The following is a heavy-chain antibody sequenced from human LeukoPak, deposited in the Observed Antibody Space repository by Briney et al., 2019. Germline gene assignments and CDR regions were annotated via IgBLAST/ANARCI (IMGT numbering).Heavy chain of an antibody. CDR2: ISSSGTTI. Sequence: GGSLRLSCAASGFTFSSYTMNWLRQAPGKGLEWVSYISSSGTTIYYADSVKGRFTISRDNAMNSLYLQMNSLRDEDTAVYYCAREEIAARGAYDYWGQGTLVTVSS. D-gene: IGHD6-6*01. CDR3: AREEIAARGAYDY. V-gene: IGHV3-48*02. J-gene: IGHJ4*02. CDR1: GFTFSSYT.